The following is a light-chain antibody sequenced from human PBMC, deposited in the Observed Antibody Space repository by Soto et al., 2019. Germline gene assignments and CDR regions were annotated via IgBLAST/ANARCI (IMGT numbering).Light chain of an antibody. J-gene: IGLJ2*01. V-gene: IGLV2-14*01. Sequence: QPASVSGSPGQSITISCSGTSSDVGGYNYVSWYQQHPGKAPKLMIYDVSNRPSGVSNRFSGSKSGNTASLTISGLQAEDEADYYCCSYTSSSTLVVFGGGTKLTVL. CDR3: CSYTSSSTLVV. CDR1: SSDVGGYNY. CDR2: DVS.